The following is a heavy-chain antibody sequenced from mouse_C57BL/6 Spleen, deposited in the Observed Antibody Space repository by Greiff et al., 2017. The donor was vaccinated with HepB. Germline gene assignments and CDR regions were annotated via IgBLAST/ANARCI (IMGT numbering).Heavy chain of an antibody. CDR2: IHPSDSDT. J-gene: IGHJ4*01. CDR1: GYTFTSYW. D-gene: IGHD1-1*01. Sequence: QVQLQQPGAELVKPGASVKVSCKASGYTFTSYWMHWVKQRPGQGLEWIGRIHPSDSDTNYNQKFKGKATLTVAKSSSTAYMQLSSLTSEYSAVYYCAISYYYGSRYYAMDYWGQGTSVTVSS. CDR3: AISYYYGSRYYAMDY. V-gene: IGHV1-74*01.